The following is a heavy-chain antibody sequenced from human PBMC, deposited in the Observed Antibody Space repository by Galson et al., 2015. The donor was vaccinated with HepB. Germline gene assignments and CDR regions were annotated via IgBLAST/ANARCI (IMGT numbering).Heavy chain of an antibody. CDR1: GFSFSDHY. D-gene: IGHD4-23*01. J-gene: IGHJ5*01. Sequence: SLRLSCAVSGFSFSDHYIDWVRQAPGKGLEWVGRSRNKPKGYSTAYAASVKGRFTVSRADSKNSVYLQMNSLRSEDTAVYYGTRSEVTTVVTDFDSWGQGTLFTVSS. CDR2: SRNKPKGYST. V-gene: IGHV3-72*01. CDR3: TRSEVTTVVTDFDS.